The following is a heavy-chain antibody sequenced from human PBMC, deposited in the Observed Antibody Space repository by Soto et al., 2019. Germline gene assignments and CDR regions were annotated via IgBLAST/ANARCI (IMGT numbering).Heavy chain of an antibody. V-gene: IGHV4-31*03. CDR2: IYDNGIT. Sequence: QVPLQESGPGLVKPSQTLSLTCNVSGGSISGGRYYWNWIRRHPGKGLEWIGNIYDNGITYYNPSLKSRVIISEDTSKTQFSLRLSPVTAADKAMYYCTRNRGFGMDVWGQGTTVTVS. CDR1: GGSISGGRYY. J-gene: IGHJ6*02. CDR3: TRNRGFGMDV.